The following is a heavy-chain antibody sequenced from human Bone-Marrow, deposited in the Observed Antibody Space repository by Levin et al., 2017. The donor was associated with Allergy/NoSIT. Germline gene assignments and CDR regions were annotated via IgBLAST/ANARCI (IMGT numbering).Heavy chain of an antibody. CDR2: ISYDGSNK. D-gene: IGHD6-19*01. CDR1: GFTFSSYG. V-gene: IGHV3-30*18. J-gene: IGHJ4*02. Sequence: GGSLRLSCAASGFTFSSYGMHWVRQAPGKGLEWVAVISYDGSNKYYADSVKGRFTISRDNSKNTLYLQMNSLRAEDTAVYYCAKDVLMAGTKVVDYWGQGTLVTVSS. CDR3: AKDVLMAGTKVVDY.